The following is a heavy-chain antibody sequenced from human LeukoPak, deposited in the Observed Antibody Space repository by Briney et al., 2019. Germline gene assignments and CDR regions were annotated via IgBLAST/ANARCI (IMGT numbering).Heavy chain of an antibody. D-gene: IGHD2-2*01. J-gene: IGHJ4*02. Sequence: GGSLRLSCAASGFTFSALEMNWLRQAPGKGLEWLSYISGSGGTTLYADSVKGRFTISRDNATNSLYLQMNSLRVKDTAVYYCVRVYCSSTSCSDYFDYWGQGSLVTVSS. V-gene: IGHV3-48*03. CDR3: VRVYCSSTSCSDYFDY. CDR2: ISGSGGTT. CDR1: GFTFSALE.